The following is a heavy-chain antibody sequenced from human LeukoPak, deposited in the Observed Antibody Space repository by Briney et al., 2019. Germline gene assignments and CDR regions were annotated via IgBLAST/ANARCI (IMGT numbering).Heavy chain of an antibody. CDR2: FHLNSGGT. CDR1: GYTFTGSY. V-gene: IGHV1-2*02. D-gene: IGHD5-18*01. CDR3: ARDLNSYGPYYYYGMDV. J-gene: IGHJ6*02. Sequence: ASVKVSCKASGYTFTGSYMNRVRQSPGHGPGCMGWFHLNSGGTNYAQKFQGRVTMTRDTSIGTAYMELSRLRSDDTAVYYCARDLNSYGPYYYYGMDVWGQGTTVTVSS.